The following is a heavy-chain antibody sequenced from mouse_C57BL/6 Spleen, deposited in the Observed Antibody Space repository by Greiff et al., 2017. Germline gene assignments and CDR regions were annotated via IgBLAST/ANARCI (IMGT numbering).Heavy chain of an antibody. CDR1: GYTFTSYG. CDR3: ARPHYYGSSYEGVDY. J-gene: IGHJ2*01. CDR2: IYPRSGNT. Sequence: QVQLQQSGAELARPGASVKLSCKASGYTFTSYGISWVKQRTGQGLEWIGEIYPRSGNTYYNEKFKGKATLTADKSSRTAYRELRSLTSEDSAVYFCARPHYYGSSYEGVDYWGQGTTLTVSS. V-gene: IGHV1-81*01. D-gene: IGHD1-1*01.